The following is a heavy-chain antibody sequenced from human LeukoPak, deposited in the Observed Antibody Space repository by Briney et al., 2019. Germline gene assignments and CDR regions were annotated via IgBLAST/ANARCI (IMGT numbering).Heavy chain of an antibody. J-gene: IGHJ4*02. CDR3: ARGTGLTY. CDR2: IYYSGST. Sequence: PSETLSLTCTVSGGSVSSGSYYWSWIRQPPGKGLEWIGYIYYSGSTTYNPSLKSRVTISVDTSKNQFSLKLASVTAADTAVYYCARGTGLTYWGQGTLVTVSS. CDR1: GGSVSSGSYY. V-gene: IGHV4-61*01.